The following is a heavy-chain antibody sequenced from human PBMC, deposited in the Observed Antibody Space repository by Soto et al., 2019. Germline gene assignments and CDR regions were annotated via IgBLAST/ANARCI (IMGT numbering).Heavy chain of an antibody. J-gene: IGHJ3*02. CDR3: ARCSRGYEMLLAFDI. D-gene: IGHD2-2*01. CDR1: GFTFSIYS. Sequence: QLVESGGGLVQPGGSLRLSCAASGFTFSIYSMNWVRQAPGKGLEWLSYISSSSSNTYYADSVKGRFTISRDNAKNSLYLQMNSMRAEDTAVYYCARCSRGYEMLLAFDIWGQGTMVTVSP. CDR2: ISSSSSNT. V-gene: IGHV3-48*01.